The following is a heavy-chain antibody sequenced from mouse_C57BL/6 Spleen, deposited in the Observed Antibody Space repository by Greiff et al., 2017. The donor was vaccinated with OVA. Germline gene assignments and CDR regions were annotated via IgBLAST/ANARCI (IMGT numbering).Heavy chain of an antibody. CDR3: ARSGDGCFAY. J-gene: IGHJ3*01. CDR2: IDPSDSYT. Sequence: VQLQQPGAELVKPGASVKLSCKASGYTFTSYWMQWVKQRPGQGLEWIGEIDPSDSYTNYNQKFKGKATLTVDTSSSTAYMQLSSLTSEDSAVYYCARSGDGCFAYWGQGTLVTVSA. D-gene: IGHD3-1*01. CDR1: GYTFTSYW. V-gene: IGHV1-50*01.